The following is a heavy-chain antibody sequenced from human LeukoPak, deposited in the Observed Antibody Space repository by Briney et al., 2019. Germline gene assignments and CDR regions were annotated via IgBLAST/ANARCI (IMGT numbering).Heavy chain of an antibody. CDR2: ISDSSTYI. V-gene: IGHV3-21*04. Sequence: KPRPSPRLSFAASAFTFIRSTIDSVSPDPGEWLGWVSSISDSSTYIYYAYSVKDRFTTSRDNTNNTLHQQMNSLRVEDTAVYVCARDSQYYFDSSGFDYWGQGVFVTVSS. D-gene: IGHD3-22*01. CDR1: AFTFIRST. CDR3: ARDSQYYFDSSGFDY. J-gene: IGHJ4*02.